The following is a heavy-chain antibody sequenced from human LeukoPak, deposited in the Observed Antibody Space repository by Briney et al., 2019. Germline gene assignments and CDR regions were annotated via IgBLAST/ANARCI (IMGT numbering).Heavy chain of an antibody. Sequence: GGSLRLSCAASGFTFSSFAMTWVRQAPGKGLEWVSGFDGNGPNTYYADPVKGRWTISRDNSRNTLYLEMDSLRPEDTAIYYCAKPRTTGLGWAQFDYWVQGSLVTVSS. CDR2: FDGNGPNT. J-gene: IGHJ4*02. CDR1: GFTFSSFA. V-gene: IGHV3-23*01. CDR3: AKPRTTGLGWAQFDY. D-gene: IGHD2-8*02.